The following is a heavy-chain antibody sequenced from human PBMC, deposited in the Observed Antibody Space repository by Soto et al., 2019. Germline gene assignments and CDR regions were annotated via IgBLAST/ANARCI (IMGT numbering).Heavy chain of an antibody. CDR2: IWYDGSNK. J-gene: IGHJ3*02. Sequence: GGSLRLSCAASGFTFSSCGMHWVRQAPGKGLEWVAVIWYDGSNKYYADSVKGRFTISRDNSKNTLYLQMNSLRAEDTAVYYCATGSGSPDAFDIWGQGTMVTVSS. V-gene: IGHV3-33*01. CDR3: ATGSGSPDAFDI. D-gene: IGHD3-10*01. CDR1: GFTFSSCG.